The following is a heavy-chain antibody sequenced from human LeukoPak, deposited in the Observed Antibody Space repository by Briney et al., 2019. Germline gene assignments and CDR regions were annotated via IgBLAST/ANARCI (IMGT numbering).Heavy chain of an antibody. J-gene: IGHJ3*02. CDR1: GFTFSNHA. CDR2: LSSDGIVT. Sequence: PGGSLRLSCSASGFTFSNHAIHWVRQAPGKGLEYVSSLSSDGIVTYYADSVKGRFTISRDNSKNTVYLQMSSLRAEDTAVYYCVKGIYYYASGGPNGFDIWGQGTLVTVSS. D-gene: IGHD3-10*01. CDR3: VKGIYYYASGGPNGFDI. V-gene: IGHV3-64D*06.